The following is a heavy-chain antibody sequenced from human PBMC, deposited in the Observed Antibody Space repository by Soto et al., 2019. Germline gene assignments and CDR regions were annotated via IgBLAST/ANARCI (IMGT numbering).Heavy chain of an antibody. Sequence: ASVKVSFKASVYTFTSYAMHWVRQAPGQRLEWMGWINAGNGNTKYSQKFQGRVTITRDTSASTAYMELSSLRSEDTAVYYCARDGNYYGSGSPTHWGQGTLVTVSS. D-gene: IGHD3-10*01. J-gene: IGHJ4*02. CDR2: INAGNGNT. V-gene: IGHV1-3*01. CDR3: ARDGNYYGSGSPTH. CDR1: VYTFTSYA.